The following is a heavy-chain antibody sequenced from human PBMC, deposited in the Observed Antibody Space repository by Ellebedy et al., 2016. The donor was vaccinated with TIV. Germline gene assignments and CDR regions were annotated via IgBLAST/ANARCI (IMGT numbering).Heavy chain of an antibody. CDR1: GSTFSSYD. D-gene: IGHD5-18*01. Sequence: GESLKISCAASGSTFSSYDMHWVRQATGKGLEWVSAIGTAGDTYYPGSVTGRFTISRENAKNSLYIQMNSLRAGDTAVYYCARRGYSYGYAFDIWGQGTMVTVSS. CDR3: ARRGYSYGYAFDI. J-gene: IGHJ3*02. CDR2: IGTAGDT. V-gene: IGHV3-13*01.